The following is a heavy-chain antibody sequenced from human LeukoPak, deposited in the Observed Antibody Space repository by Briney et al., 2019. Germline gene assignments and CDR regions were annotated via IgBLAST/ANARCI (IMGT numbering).Heavy chain of an antibody. CDR1: GFTFSDYY. D-gene: IGHD1-1*01. CDR2: ISSSGSTI. Sequence: GGSLRLSCAASGFTFSDYYMSWIRQAPGKGLEWVSYISSSGSTIYYADSVKGRFTISRDNSKNTLSLQMNSLTAEDTAVYYCAKNPRLEGWIYFDSWGQGILVTVSS. V-gene: IGHV3-11*01. J-gene: IGHJ4*02. CDR3: AKNPRLEGWIYFDS.